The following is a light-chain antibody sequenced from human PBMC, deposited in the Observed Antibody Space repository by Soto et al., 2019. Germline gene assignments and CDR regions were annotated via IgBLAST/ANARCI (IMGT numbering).Light chain of an antibody. CDR3: QSYDNTLSASV. J-gene: IGLJ3*02. CDR1: SSNIGAGYD. CDR2: ANL. V-gene: IGLV1-40*01. Sequence: QSVLTQPPSVSGAPGQRVTISCTGSSSNIGAGYDVHWYQQLPGTAPKLLIYANLNRPSGVPDRFSGSKSGTSASLAITGLQAEDEGDYYCQSYDNTLSASVFGGGTKLTVL.